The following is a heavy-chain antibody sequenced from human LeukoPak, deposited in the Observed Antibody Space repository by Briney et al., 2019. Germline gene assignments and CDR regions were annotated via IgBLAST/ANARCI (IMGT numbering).Heavy chain of an antibody. CDR2: IRSKAYGGTT. CDR1: GFTFGDYA. J-gene: IGHJ4*02. D-gene: IGHD1-26*01. CDR3: TRDLKEPSGSYFIDY. Sequence: GGSLRLSCTASGFTFGDYAMSWFRQAPGKGLEWVGFIRSKAYGGTTEYAASVKGRFTISRDDSKSIAYLQMNSLRTEDTAVYYCTRDLKEPSGSYFIDYWGQGTLVTVSS. V-gene: IGHV3-49*03.